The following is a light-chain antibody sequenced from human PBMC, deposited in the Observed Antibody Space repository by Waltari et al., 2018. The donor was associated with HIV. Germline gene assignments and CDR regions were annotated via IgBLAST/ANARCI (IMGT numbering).Light chain of an antibody. Sequence: QSVLTQPPSASGTPGQRVTISCSGSSSHIGSNYVYWYQQLPGTAPKLLIYRNNQRSSGVPDRFSGSKSGTSASLAISGLRSEDETNYYCAAWDDSLSGLVFGGGTKLTVL. CDR1: SSHIGSNY. CDR2: RNN. V-gene: IGLV1-47*01. CDR3: AAWDDSLSGLV. J-gene: IGLJ3*02.